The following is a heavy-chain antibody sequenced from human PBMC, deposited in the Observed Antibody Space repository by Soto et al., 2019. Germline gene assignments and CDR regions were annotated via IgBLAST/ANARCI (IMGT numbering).Heavy chain of an antibody. D-gene: IGHD6-13*01. V-gene: IGHV1-3*01. CDR3: AGGAYSSSWAYDGMDV. Sequence: GVSVNGARKASVYSLTEYPVGWVSKAQRKRLEWMGWINAGNGNTKYSQKFQGRVTITRDTSASTAYMELSSLRSEDTAVYYCAGGAYSSSWAYDGMDVWGQGTMVTVSS. CDR1: VYSLTEYP. CDR2: INAGNGNT. J-gene: IGHJ6*02.